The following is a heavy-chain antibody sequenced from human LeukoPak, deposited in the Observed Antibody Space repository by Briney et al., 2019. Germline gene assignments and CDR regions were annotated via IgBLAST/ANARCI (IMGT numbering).Heavy chain of an antibody. J-gene: IGHJ3*02. CDR1: GLTFRTYS. CDR3: ARGAGYCSGGRCYGGGAFDI. Sequence: GGSLRLSCAASGLTFRTYSMNWVRQAPGEGLEGVSSISSSSSYIYYADSVKGRFTISRDNAKNSLYTQMNSLTAEDTAVYYCARGAGYCSGGRCYGGGAFDIWGQRTMVTVSS. V-gene: IGHV3-21*01. D-gene: IGHD2-15*01. CDR2: ISSSSSYI.